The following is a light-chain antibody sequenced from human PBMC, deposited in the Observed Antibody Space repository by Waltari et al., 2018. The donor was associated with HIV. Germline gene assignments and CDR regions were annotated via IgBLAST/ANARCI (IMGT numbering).Light chain of an antibody. CDR3: VVWDDSLSGVV. CDR2: GKN. Sequence: SSELTQDPAVSVALGQTVRLTCEGDSLLTYFVNWYQQKSGQAPLLLIYGKNNRPSGISGRISGSRSGTSASLAISGLRSEDEAVYYCVVWDDSLSGVVFGGGTSLTVL. J-gene: IGLJ2*01. CDR1: SLLTYF. V-gene: IGLV3-19*01.